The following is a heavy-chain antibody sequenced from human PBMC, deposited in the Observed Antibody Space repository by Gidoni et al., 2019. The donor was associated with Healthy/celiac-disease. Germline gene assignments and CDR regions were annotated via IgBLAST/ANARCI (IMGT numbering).Heavy chain of an antibody. CDR3: ARMIVVVMRPDAFDI. Sequence: QVQLQESGPGLVKPSQTLSLTCTVSGGSISSGGYYWSWIRQHPGKGLEWIGYIYYSGSTYYNPSLKSRVTISVDTSKNQFSLKLSSVTAADTAVYYCARMIVVVMRPDAFDIWGQGTMVTVSS. CDR2: IYYSGST. V-gene: IGHV4-31*03. D-gene: IGHD3-22*01. J-gene: IGHJ3*02. CDR1: GGSISSGGYY.